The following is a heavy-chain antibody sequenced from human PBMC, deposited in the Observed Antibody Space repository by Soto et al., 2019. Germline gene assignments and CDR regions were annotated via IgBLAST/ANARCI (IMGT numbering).Heavy chain of an antibody. J-gene: IGHJ4*02. V-gene: IGHV4-34*02. Sequence: QVQLQQWGAGLLKPSETLSLTCAVYGGSFSGYHWSWIRQPPGKGLEWIGEINDSGSTKYNPSLKSRVTISVDTSEKQFSLIVRSMTAADTAVYYCARSQWLVQDGFDHWGQGTLVTVSS. CDR2: INDSGST. D-gene: IGHD6-19*01. CDR3: ARSQWLVQDGFDH. CDR1: GGSFSGYH.